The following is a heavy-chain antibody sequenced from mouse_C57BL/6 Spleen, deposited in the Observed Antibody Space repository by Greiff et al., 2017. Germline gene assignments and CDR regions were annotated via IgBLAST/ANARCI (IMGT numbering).Heavy chain of an antibody. V-gene: IGHV1-81*01. CDR2: IYPRSGNT. D-gene: IGHD1-1*01. CDR1: GYTFTSYG. CDR3: ARLDTTVVADYAMGY. J-gene: IGHJ4*01. Sequence: VQLVESGAELARPGASVKLSCKASGYTFTSYGISWVKQRTGQGLEWIGEIYPRSGNTYYNEKFKGKATLTADKSSSTAYMELRSLTSEDSAVYFCARLDTTVVADYAMGYWGQGTSVTVSS.